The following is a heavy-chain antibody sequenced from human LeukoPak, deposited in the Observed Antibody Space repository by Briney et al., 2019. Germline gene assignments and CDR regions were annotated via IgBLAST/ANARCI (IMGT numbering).Heavy chain of an antibody. CDR1: SFTFSNAW. Sequence: SGGSLRLSCAASSFTFSNAWMNWVRQAPGKGLEWVAVISYDGSNKYYADSVKGRFTISRDNSKNTLYLQMNSLRAEDTAVYYCARDKNAQTNTEGYFDYWGQGTLVTVSS. CDR2: ISYDGSNK. J-gene: IGHJ4*02. D-gene: IGHD1/OR15-1a*01. CDR3: ARDKNAQTNTEGYFDY. V-gene: IGHV3-30-3*01.